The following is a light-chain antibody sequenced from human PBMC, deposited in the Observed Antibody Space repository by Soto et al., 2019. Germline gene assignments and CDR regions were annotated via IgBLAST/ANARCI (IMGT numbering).Light chain of an antibody. CDR1: SSDVGGYDY. V-gene: IGLV2-14*01. Sequence: QSVLTQPASVSGSPGQSITISCTGTSSDVGGYDYVSWYQLHPGKAPKLMVFEVSNRPSGASYRFSGSKSGNTASLTISGLQAEDEADYFCSSYSISTAYLFGNGTKVTV. CDR2: EVS. J-gene: IGLJ1*01. CDR3: SSYSISTAYL.